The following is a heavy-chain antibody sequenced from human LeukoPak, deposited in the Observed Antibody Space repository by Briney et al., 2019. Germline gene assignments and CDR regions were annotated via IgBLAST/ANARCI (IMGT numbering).Heavy chain of an antibody. Sequence: GGSLRLSCTASGFTFSSYSMHWVRQAPGKGLEWVAVISYDGSNKYYADSVKGRFTISRDNSKNTLYLHMNSLTTEDTAIYYCARVGDVVVTLDYFDYWGQGTLVTVS. V-gene: IGHV3-30-3*01. CDR2: ISYDGSNK. CDR1: GFTFSSYS. D-gene: IGHD2-21*02. CDR3: ARVGDVVVTLDYFDY. J-gene: IGHJ4*02.